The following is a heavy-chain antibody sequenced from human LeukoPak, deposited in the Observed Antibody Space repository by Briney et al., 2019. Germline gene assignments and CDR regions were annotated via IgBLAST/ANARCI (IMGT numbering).Heavy chain of an antibody. J-gene: IGHJ4*02. CDR3: ARGHDSSPDS. V-gene: IGHV3-11*01. D-gene: IGHD6-13*01. Sequence: NTGGSLRLSCAAFGFTFSDYYMIWVRQAPGKGLEWLSYITSSGSTIYYADSVKGRFTTSRDNAKNSLYLQMDSLRADDTAIYYCARGHDSSPDSWGQGTLVTVSS. CDR2: ITSSGSTI. CDR1: GFTFSDYY.